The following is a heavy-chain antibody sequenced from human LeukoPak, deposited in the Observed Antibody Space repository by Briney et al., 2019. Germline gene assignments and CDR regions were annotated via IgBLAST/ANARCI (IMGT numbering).Heavy chain of an antibody. CDR2: IWFDGKNE. Sequence: GGSLRLSCAASGFTFSSYGMHWVRQAPGKGLEWVADIWFDGKNEHFADSVKGRFTISRDNSKNAMYLQINSLRAEDTAVYYCARDRHCANGVCHSPPGMDVWGQGTTVTVSS. CDR3: ARDRHCANGVCHSPPGMDV. D-gene: IGHD2-8*01. V-gene: IGHV3-33*01. CDR1: GFTFSSYG. J-gene: IGHJ6*02.